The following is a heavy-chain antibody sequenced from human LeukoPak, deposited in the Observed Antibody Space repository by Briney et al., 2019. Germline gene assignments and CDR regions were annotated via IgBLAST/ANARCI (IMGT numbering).Heavy chain of an antibody. J-gene: IGHJ5*02. CDR3: ARGLTIEHWFDP. D-gene: IGHD3-10*01. CDR1: GFTFDDYG. V-gene: IGHV3-21*01. CDR2: ISSSSSYI. Sequence: PGGSLRLSCAASGFTFDDYGMNWVRQAPGKGLEWVSSISSSSSYIYYADSVKGRFTISRDNAKNSLYLQMSSLRAEDTAVYYCARGLTIEHWFDPWGQGTLVTVSS.